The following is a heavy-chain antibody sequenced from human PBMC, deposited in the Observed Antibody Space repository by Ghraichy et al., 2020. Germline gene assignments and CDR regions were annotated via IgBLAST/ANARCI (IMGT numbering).Heavy chain of an antibody. V-gene: IGHV3-30*02. CDR2: IRYDGSNK. CDR3: AKDADDSSGYFNY. D-gene: IGHD3-22*01. J-gene: IGHJ4*02. CDR1: GFTFSSYG. Sequence: GESLNISCAASGFTFSSYGMHWVRQAPGKGLEWVAFIRYDGSNKYYADSVKGRFTISRDNSKNTLYLQMNSLRAEDTAVYYCAKDADDSSGYFNYWGQGTLVTVSS.